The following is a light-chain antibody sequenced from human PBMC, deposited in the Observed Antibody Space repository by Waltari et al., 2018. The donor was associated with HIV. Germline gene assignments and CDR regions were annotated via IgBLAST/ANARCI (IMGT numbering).Light chain of an antibody. V-gene: IGLV1-47*01. CDR2: GND. J-gene: IGLJ3*02. CDR1: YLPIGRHS. CDR3: SAWDDSLRGWV. Sequence: HSVLTHPPSASGTPGPGVTISCSGTYLPIGRHSVSWYQQLPGTAPKLLLHGNDQRRSGVPDRFSGSKSGNSASLAISGLRSEDEADYYCSAWDDSLRGWVFGGGTKLTVL.